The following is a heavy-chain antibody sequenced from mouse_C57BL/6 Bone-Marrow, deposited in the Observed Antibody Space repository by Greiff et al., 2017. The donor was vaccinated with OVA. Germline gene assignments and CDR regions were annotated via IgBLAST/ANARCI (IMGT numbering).Heavy chain of an antibody. CDR1: GYAFTNYL. CDR3: ARSRFAY. V-gene: IGHV1-54*01. CDR2: INPGSGGT. J-gene: IGHJ3*01. Sequence: LQESGAELVRPGTSVKVSCKASGYAFTNYLIEWVKQRPGQGLEWIGVINPGSGGTNYNEKFKGKATLTADKSSSTAYMQLSSLTSEDSAVYFCARSRFAYWGQGTLVTVSA.